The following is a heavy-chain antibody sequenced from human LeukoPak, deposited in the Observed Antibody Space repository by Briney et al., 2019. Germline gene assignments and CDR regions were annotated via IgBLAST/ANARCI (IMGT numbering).Heavy chain of an antibody. CDR2: IYYSGST. V-gene: IGHV4-59*01. Sequence: PSETLSLTCTVSGGSISSYYWSWIRQPPGKGLEWIGYIYYSGSTNYNPSLKSRVTISVDTSKNQFSLKLSSVIAADTAVYYCAREVYSNYVSYFDNWAQGTLVTVSS. D-gene: IGHD4-11*01. J-gene: IGHJ4*02. CDR3: AREVYSNYVSYFDN. CDR1: GGSISSYY.